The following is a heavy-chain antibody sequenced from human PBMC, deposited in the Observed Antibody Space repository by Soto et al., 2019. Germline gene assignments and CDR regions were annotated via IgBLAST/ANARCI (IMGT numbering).Heavy chain of an antibody. D-gene: IGHD3-3*01. CDR1: GFTCDDYA. V-gene: IGHV3-9*01. CDR2: ISWNSGSI. J-gene: IGHJ5*02. CDR3: AKGYQSGIFGTNWFDP. Sequence: PGGSLRLSCAASGFTCDDYAMHWVRQAPGKGLEWVSGISWNSGSIGYADSVKGRFTISRDNAKNSLYLQMNSLRAEDTALYYCAKGYQSGIFGTNWFDPWGQGTLVTVSS.